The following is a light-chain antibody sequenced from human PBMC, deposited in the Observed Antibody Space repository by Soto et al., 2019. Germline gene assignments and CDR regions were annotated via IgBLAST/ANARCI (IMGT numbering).Light chain of an antibody. Sequence: QSALTQPRSVSGSPGQSVTISCTGTSSDVGNYNFVSWYQHHPGKAPKLMIYDVDKRPSGVPDRFSGSKSGNTASLTISGLQAEDEADYYPSSYTNSSNSYVFGTGTKVTVL. CDR1: SSDVGNYNF. CDR2: DVD. J-gene: IGLJ1*01. CDR3: SSYTNSSNSYV. V-gene: IGLV2-11*01.